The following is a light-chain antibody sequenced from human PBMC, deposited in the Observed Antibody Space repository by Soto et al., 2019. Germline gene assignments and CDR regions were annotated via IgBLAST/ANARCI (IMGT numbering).Light chain of an antibody. CDR1: QSVGSSC. Sequence: EIVLTQSPGTLSLSLGERATFSCRASQSVGSSCLAWYQRKPGQAPRLLIYGASSRSTHIPDRFSGSGSGTDFTLTINSLEPEDFSVYYCQQYDTPPFTFGHGTKVDIK. CDR2: GAS. V-gene: IGKV3-20*01. CDR3: QQYDTPPFT. J-gene: IGKJ3*01.